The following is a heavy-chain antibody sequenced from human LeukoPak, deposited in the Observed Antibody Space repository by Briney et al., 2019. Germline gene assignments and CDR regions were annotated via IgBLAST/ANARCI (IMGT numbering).Heavy chain of an antibody. J-gene: IGHJ4*02. CDR2: ISSSSSTI. D-gene: IGHD6-19*01. CDR3: AKDPSDSSGSSDY. Sequence: GGSLRLSCAASGFTFSSYAMSWVRQAPGKGLEWVSYISSSSSTIYYADSVKGRFTISRDNAKNSLYLQMNSLRAEDTAVYYCAKDPSDSSGSSDYWGQGTLVTVSS. CDR1: GFTFSSYA. V-gene: IGHV3-48*01.